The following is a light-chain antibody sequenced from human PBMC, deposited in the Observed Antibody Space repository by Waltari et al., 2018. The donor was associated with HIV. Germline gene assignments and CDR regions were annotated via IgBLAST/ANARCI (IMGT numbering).Light chain of an antibody. Sequence: QSALTQPASVSGSPGQSITISCTGTSSDIGSYSYVSWFQHHPGKAPNLGILEVDILAAGISDRFSGSKSGYTASLTSAGLQPEDEADYFCCSYTTRNTFVFGTGTTVTVL. CDR3: CSYTTRNTFV. V-gene: IGLV2-14*01. CDR1: SSDIGSYSY. J-gene: IGLJ1*01. CDR2: EVD.